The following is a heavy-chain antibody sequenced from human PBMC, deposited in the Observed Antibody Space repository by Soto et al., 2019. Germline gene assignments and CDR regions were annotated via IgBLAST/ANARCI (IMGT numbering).Heavy chain of an antibody. CDR1: GFSLSTSGVG. Sequence: QITLKESGPTLVKPTQTLTLTCTFSGFSLSTSGVGVGWIRQPPGKALEWLALIYWDDDKRYSPSLKSRLTITKDTSKNQVVLTMTNMDPVDTATYYCAHRRITMVRGANDAFDIWGQGTMVTVSS. V-gene: IGHV2-5*02. CDR2: IYWDDDK. D-gene: IGHD3-10*01. J-gene: IGHJ3*02. CDR3: AHRRITMVRGANDAFDI.